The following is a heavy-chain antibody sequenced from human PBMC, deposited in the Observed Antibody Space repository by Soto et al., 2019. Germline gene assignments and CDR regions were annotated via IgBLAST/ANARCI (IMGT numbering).Heavy chain of an antibody. CDR3: ARGPHRGYSYGRDYYYYGMDV. CDR1: GGSFSGYY. CDR2: INHSGST. J-gene: IGHJ6*02. V-gene: IGHV4-34*01. D-gene: IGHD5-18*01. Sequence: QVQLQQWGAGLLKPSETLSLTCAVYGGSFSGYYWSWIRQPPGKGLEWIGEINHSGSTNYNPSLKSRVTISVDTSKNQFSLKLSSVTAADTAVYYCARGPHRGYSYGRDYYYYGMDVWGQGTTVTVSS.